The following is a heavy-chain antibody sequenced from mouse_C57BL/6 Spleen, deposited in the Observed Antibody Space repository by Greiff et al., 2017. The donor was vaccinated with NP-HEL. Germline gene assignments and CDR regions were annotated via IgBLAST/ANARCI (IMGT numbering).Heavy chain of an antibody. J-gene: IGHJ2*01. CDR3: AREKDLLHTPYYFDD. Sequence: VQLQQSGAELARPGASVKLSCKASGYTFTSYGINWVKQRTGQGLEWIGEIYPRSGNTYYNEKFKGKATLTADKSSSTAYMELRSLTSEDSAFYFCAREKDLLHTPYYFDDWGKGTTLTVSS. D-gene: IGHD2-1*01. CDR2: IYPRSGNT. V-gene: IGHV1-81*01. CDR1: GYTFTSYG.